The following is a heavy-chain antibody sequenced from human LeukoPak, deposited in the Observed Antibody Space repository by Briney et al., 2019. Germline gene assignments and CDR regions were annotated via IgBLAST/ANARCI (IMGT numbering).Heavy chain of an antibody. J-gene: IGHJ4*02. Sequence: GGSLRLSCAASGFTFSNYWMTWVRQAPGKGLEWVANIKQDGDEKYYVDSVKGRFTISRDSAESSLYLQMNSLRAEDTAVYYCARGLRGDHFDFWGQGTLVTVSS. V-gene: IGHV3-7*05. CDR3: ARGLRGDHFDF. CDR1: GFTFSNYW. CDR2: IKQDGDEK. D-gene: IGHD6-25*01.